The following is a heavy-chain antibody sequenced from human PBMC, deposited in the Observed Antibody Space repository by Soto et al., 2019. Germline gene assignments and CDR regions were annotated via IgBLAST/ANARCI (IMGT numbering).Heavy chain of an antibody. CDR1: GFTFSSYA. V-gene: IGHV3-23*01. CDR2: ISGSGGST. D-gene: IGHD3-3*01. J-gene: IGHJ5*02. CDR3: AKEPFYDFWSGYYMERNWFDP. Sequence: EVQLLESGGGLVQPGGSLRLSCAASGFTFSSYAMSWVRQAPGKGLEWVSAISGSGGSTYYADSVKGRFTISRDNSKNTLYLQMNSLRAEDTAVYYCAKEPFYDFWSGYYMERNWFDPWGQGTLVTVSS.